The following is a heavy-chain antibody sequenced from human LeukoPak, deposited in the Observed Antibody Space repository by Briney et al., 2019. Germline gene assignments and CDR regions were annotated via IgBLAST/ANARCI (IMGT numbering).Heavy chain of an antibody. J-gene: IGHJ6*02. CDR2: INHSGST. D-gene: IGHD3-10*01. CDR3: ARGRYYYGSGSYYRRYGMDV. CDR1: GGSFSGYY. Sequence: PSETLSLTCAVYGGSFSGYYWSWIRQPPGKGLEWIGEINHSGSTNYNPSLKSRVTISVDTSKNQFSLKLSSVTAADTAVYYCARGRYYYGSGSYYRRYGMDVWGQGTTVTVSS. V-gene: IGHV4-34*01.